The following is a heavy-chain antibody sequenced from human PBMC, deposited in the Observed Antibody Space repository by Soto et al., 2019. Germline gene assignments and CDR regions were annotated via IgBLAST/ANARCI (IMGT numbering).Heavy chain of an antibody. D-gene: IGHD3-10*01. Sequence: GGSLRLSCAASGFTFSDYYMSWIRQAPGKGLEWVSYISSSGSTIYYADSVKGRFTISRDNAKNSLYLQMNSLGAEDTAVYYCARDGLRPVRGVTPTLNWFDPWGQGTLVTVSS. CDR2: ISSSGSTI. J-gene: IGHJ5*02. CDR1: GFTFSDYY. CDR3: ARDGLRPVRGVTPTLNWFDP. V-gene: IGHV3-11*01.